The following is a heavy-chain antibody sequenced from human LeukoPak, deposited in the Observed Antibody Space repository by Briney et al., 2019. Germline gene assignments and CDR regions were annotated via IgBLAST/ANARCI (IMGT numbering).Heavy chain of an antibody. Sequence: QPGGSLRLSCAASGFSFSTYSMNWVRQAPGKGLEWVSYIHRSGTITYYRDSVKGRFTISRDNAKNSLYLQMNSLRDEDTAVYYCARDPHALDFWGQGTLVTVSS. CDR2: IHRSGTIT. CDR1: GFSFSTYS. CDR3: ARDPHALDF. V-gene: IGHV3-48*02. J-gene: IGHJ4*02.